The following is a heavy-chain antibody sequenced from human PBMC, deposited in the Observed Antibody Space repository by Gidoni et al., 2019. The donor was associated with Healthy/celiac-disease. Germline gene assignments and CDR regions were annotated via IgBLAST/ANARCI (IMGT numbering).Heavy chain of an antibody. V-gene: IGHV4-30-2*01. D-gene: IGHD4-17*01. CDR1: GGSISSGGYS. CDR3: ARVQSDVYGDYVFDY. J-gene: IGHJ4*02. CDR2: IYHSGST. Sequence: QLQLQESGSGLVKPSQTLSLTCAVSGGSISSGGYSWRWIRQPPGKGLEWIGYIYHSGSTYYNPSLKSRVTIAVDRSKNQFSLKLSSVTAADTAVYYCARVQSDVYGDYVFDYWGQGTLVTVSS.